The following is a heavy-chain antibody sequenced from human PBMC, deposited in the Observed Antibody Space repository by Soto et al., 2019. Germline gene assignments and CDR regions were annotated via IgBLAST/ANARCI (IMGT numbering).Heavy chain of an antibody. CDR3: ARISRASSGWLPDY. V-gene: IGHV1-18*04. J-gene: IGHJ4*02. D-gene: IGHD6-19*01. CDR1: GYTFTSNS. Sequence: APVKVSCKASGYTFTSNSIGWVRQAPGQGLEWMGWINVYNGNTKYAQQLQDGVTLTTDTSTSTAYMDLRSLRSDDTAVYYCARISRASSGWLPDYWCQGTWVTVSS. CDR2: INVYNGNT.